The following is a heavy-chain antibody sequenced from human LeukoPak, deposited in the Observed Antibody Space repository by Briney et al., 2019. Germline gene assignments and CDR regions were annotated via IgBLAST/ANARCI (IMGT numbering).Heavy chain of an antibody. J-gene: IGHJ4*02. V-gene: IGHV3-43*02. CDR3: AKDYDRTGYYFDY. CDR2: ISGDGDNI. D-gene: IGHD3-22*01. CDR1: GFNFDDYA. Sequence: GGSLRLSCAASGFNFDDYAMHWVRQAPGKGLEWVSLISGDGDNIYYADSVKGRFTISRDNSENSLYLQMNSLGTEDTAIYYYAKDYDRTGYYFDYWGQGTLVTVSS.